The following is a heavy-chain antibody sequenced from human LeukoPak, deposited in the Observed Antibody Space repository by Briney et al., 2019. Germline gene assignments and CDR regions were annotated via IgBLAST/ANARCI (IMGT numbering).Heavy chain of an antibody. CDR2: INPNSGGT. CDR3: ARTMVRGVLYWFDP. D-gene: IGHD3-10*01. V-gene: IGHV1-2*02. CDR1: GYTFTGYY. J-gene: IGHJ5*02. Sequence: GASVKVSCKASGYTFTGYYMHWVRQAPGQGLEWMGWINPNSGGTNYAQKFQGRVTMTRDTSISTAYMELSRLRSDDTAVYYCARTMVRGVLYWFDPWGQGTLVSVSS.